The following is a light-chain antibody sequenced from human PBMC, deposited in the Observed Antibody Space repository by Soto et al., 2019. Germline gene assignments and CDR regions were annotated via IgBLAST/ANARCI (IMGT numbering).Light chain of an antibody. CDR3: AAWDDSLNGYV. Sequence: QAVVTQPPSASETPGQRVTISCSGSSSNIGINTVDWFQQLPGTAPKLLIYNNNQRPSGVPDRFSGSKSGTSASLAISGLQSEDESDYYCAAWDDSLNGYVFGTGTKLTVL. CDR1: SSNIGINT. CDR2: NNN. J-gene: IGLJ1*01. V-gene: IGLV1-44*01.